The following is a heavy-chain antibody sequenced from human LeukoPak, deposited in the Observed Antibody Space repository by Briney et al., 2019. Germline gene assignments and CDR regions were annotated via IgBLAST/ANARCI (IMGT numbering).Heavy chain of an antibody. CDR1: GGSISSYY. J-gene: IGHJ4*02. CDR3: ARGSKRGPGYCSSTSCAYFDY. D-gene: IGHD2-2*01. Sequence: SETLSLTCTVSGGSISSYYWSWIRQPPGKGLEWIGYIYYSGSTNYNPSLKSRVTISVDTSKNQFSLKLSSVTAADTAVYYCARGSKRGPGYCSSTSCAYFDYWGQGTLVTVSS. V-gene: IGHV4-59*12. CDR2: IYYSGST.